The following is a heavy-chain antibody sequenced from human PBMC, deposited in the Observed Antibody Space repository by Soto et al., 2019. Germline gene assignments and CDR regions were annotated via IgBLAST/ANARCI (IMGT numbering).Heavy chain of an antibody. Sequence: GGSLRLSCAASGFTFSSYAMHWVRQAPGKGLEWVAVISYDGSNKYYADSVKGRFTISRDNSKNTLYLQMNSLRAEDTAVYYCASSRRPYERPTGLRLIIVVVVAESSDAFDFWGQGTMVTVSS. CDR1: GFTFSSYA. V-gene: IGHV3-30-3*01. CDR3: ASSRRPYERPTGLRLIIVVVVAESSDAFDF. D-gene: IGHD2-15*01. J-gene: IGHJ3*01. CDR2: ISYDGSNK.